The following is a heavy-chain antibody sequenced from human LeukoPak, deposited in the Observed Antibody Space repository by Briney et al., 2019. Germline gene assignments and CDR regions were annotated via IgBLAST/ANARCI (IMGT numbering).Heavy chain of an antibody. V-gene: IGHV3-7*03. D-gene: IGHD3-10*01. Sequence: GGSLRLSCEASGFTLSNHWMAWVRQAPGKGLEWVATIKQGGSDKFYVDSVKGRFTISGDNAKNSLYLEMNSLRVEDTAVYYCARDYGSGSHNWFDPWGQGTLVTVSS. J-gene: IGHJ5*02. CDR3: ARDYGSGSHNWFDP. CDR2: IKQGGSDK. CDR1: GFTLSNHW.